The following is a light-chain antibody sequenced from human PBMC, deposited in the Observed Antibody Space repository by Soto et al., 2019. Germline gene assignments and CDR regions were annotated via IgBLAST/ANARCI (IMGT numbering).Light chain of an antibody. CDR1: QSVSSSS. CDR3: QQFRT. CDR2: GAS. J-gene: IGKJ1*01. V-gene: IGKV3-20*01. Sequence: ETVLTQPPGTLSLSLLDTAHVSCRASQSVSSSSLAWYQQKPGQAPRLLIYGASSRATGIPDRFSGSGSGTDFTLTISRLEPEDFAVYYCQQFRTFGQGTKVDI.